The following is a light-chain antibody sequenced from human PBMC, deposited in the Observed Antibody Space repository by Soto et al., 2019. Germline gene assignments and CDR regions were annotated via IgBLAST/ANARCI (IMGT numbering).Light chain of an antibody. Sequence: DIQMTQSPSSLSASVGDRVTITCRASQTISRDLNWYQQRPGKAPNILIYASSSLQSGVPPRYSGSGSGTEVTLTISILQPEDFATYYCQQTCSIPITGGEGTQMEIK. J-gene: IGKJ5*01. CDR2: ASS. V-gene: IGKV1-39*01. CDR3: QQTCSIPIT. CDR1: QTISRD.